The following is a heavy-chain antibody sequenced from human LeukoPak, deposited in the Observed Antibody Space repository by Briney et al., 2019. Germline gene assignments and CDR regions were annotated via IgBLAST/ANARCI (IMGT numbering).Heavy chain of an antibody. Sequence: ASVKVSCKASGYTFTGYYMLWVRQAPGQGLEWMGWINPNSGGTNYAQKFQGRVTMTRDTSITTAYMELSSLRSDDTAVYYCARHPITFGGVIVIPEILGMDVWGQGTTVTVSS. V-gene: IGHV1-2*02. J-gene: IGHJ6*02. CDR1: GYTFTGYY. CDR2: INPNSGGT. CDR3: ARHPITFGGVIVIPEILGMDV. D-gene: IGHD3-16*02.